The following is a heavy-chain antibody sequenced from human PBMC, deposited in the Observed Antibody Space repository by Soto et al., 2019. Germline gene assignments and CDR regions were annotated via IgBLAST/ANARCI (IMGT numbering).Heavy chain of an antibody. CDR3: ARQQHTGGYFDY. D-gene: IGHD2-21*01. V-gene: IGHV2-70*11. CDR2: IDWDDEK. Sequence: ESGPTLVNPTQTLTLTCTFSGFSLSTRGMCVSWIRQPPGKALEWLARIDWDDEKYYSASLKTRLTISKDTSKNQVVLTMTKTDPVDTATYYCARQQHTGGYFDYWGQGTLVTVSS. J-gene: IGHJ4*02. CDR1: GFSLSTRGMC.